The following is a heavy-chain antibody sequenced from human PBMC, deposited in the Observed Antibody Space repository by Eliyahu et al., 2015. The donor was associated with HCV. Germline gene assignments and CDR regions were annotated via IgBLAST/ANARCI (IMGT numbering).Heavy chain of an antibody. J-gene: IGHJ4*02. D-gene: IGHD2/OR15-2a*01. CDR2: IASKGSGGTT. CDR3: PCNYFDS. Sequence: EVQLVASGGGLVKSGGSLRLSCAASGLTFSNAWMSWVRQAPGKGLEWVGRIASKGSGGTTDYNTPVKGRFTISRDDSTNTLYLQMDSLKTEDTAVYYCPCNYFDSWGQGTLVTVSS. V-gene: IGHV3-15*04. CDR1: GLTFSNAW.